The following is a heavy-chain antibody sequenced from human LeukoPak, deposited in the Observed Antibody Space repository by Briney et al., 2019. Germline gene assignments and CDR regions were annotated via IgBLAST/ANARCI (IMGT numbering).Heavy chain of an antibody. J-gene: IGHJ1*01. Sequence: GGSLRLSCAASGFTFSSYGMHWARQAPGKGLEWVAFIRYDGSNKYYADSVKGRFTISRDNSKNTLYLQMNSLRAEDTAVYYCAKDSGSGSYYIPEYFQHWGQGTLVTVSS. CDR1: GFTFSSYG. CDR3: AKDSGSGSYYIPEYFQH. V-gene: IGHV3-30*02. CDR2: IRYDGSNK. D-gene: IGHD3-10*01.